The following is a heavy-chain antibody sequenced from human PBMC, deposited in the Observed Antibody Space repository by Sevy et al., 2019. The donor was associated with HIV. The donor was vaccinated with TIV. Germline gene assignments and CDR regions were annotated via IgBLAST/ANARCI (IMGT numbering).Heavy chain of an antibody. CDR1: GFTFSSYG. Sequence: GGSLRLSCAASGFTFSSYGMHWVRQAPGKGLEWVAVIWYDGSNKYYADSVKGRFTISRDNSKNTLYLQMNSLRAEDTAVYYCARGPANYYDSSGYYGHLDYWGQGTLVTVSS. CDR3: ARGPANYYDSSGYYGHLDY. J-gene: IGHJ4*02. CDR2: IWYDGSNK. V-gene: IGHV3-33*01. D-gene: IGHD3-22*01.